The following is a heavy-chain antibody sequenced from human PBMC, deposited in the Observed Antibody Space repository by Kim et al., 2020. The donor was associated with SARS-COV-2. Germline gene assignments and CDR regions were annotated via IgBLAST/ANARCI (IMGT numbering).Heavy chain of an antibody. CDR3: ARRETGYCSGGSCWGITGFDP. J-gene: IGHJ5*02. CDR1: GYSFTSYW. Sequence: GESLKISCKGSGYSFTSYWIGWVRQMPGKGLEWMGIIYPGDSDTRYSPSFQGQVTISADKSISTAYLQWSSLKASDTAMYYCARRETGYCSGGSCWGITGFDPWGQGTLVTVSS. D-gene: IGHD2-15*01. V-gene: IGHV5-51*01. CDR2: IYPGDSDT.